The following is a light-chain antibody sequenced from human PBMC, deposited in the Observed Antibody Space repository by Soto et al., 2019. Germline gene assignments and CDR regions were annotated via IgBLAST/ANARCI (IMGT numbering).Light chain of an antibody. CDR3: QQSGSSVGT. J-gene: IGKJ1*01. V-gene: IGKV3-20*01. CDR1: QSVSRY. CDR2: GAS. Sequence: VLTQCPATLTLSPGKRATLSCRASQSVSRYLAWYQQKPGQAPRLLIYGASSRATGIPDRFIGSGSGTDFPLTTSILAPEDIPVYYCQQSGSSVGTFGQGTKVDIK.